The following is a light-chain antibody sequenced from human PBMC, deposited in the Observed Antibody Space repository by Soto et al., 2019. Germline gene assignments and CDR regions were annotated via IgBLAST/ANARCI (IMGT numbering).Light chain of an antibody. V-gene: IGKV3-20*01. CDR3: QHYGSSPPYT. J-gene: IGKJ2*01. CDR1: QSVSSSY. CDR2: CAS. Sequence: EIVLTQSPGTLSLSPGERATLSCRASQSVSSSYLAWYQQKPGQAPRLLIYCASNRATGIPDRFSGSGSGTDFTLTISRLEPEDCAVYYCQHYGSSPPYTFGQGTKLEIK.